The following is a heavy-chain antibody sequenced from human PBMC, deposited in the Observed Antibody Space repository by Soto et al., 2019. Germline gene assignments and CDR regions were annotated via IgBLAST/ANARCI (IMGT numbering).Heavy chain of an antibody. CDR1: GGTINNDY. CDR2: IYYRGNT. V-gene: IGHV4-59*01. J-gene: IGHJ4*01. CDR3: ARDPLPGY. Sequence: QVQLQESGPGLVKPSETLSLTCTVSGGTINNDYWSWIRQPPGKGLEWIGYIYYRGNTNYNPSLKSRVNISIDTSKNQFSLKLSSVTAADTAVYYCARDPLPGYWGQGTLVTVSS.